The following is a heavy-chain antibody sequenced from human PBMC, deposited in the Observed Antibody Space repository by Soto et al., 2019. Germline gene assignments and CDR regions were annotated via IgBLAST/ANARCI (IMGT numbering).Heavy chain of an antibody. CDR2: VSPYSNIT. J-gene: IGHJ6*02. CDR3: ARNGERDLGLNYYFYYGMDV. V-gene: IGHV1-18*01. CDR1: DYIFTTYG. Sequence: QMQLVQSGAEVKKPGASVTVSCKASDYIFTTYGISWVRQAPGQGLEWMGWVSPYSNITNYAQKFQGRGTMTTETSTRTVYMELRILRSDATAMYYCARNGERDLGLNYYFYYGMDVWGQGTSVSVSS. D-gene: IGHD3-10*01.